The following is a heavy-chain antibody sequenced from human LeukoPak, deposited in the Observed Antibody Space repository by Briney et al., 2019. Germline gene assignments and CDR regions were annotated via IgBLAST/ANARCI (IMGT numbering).Heavy chain of an antibody. CDR3: ARDLNTAFDY. CDR1: GFTFSGYS. D-gene: IGHD5-18*01. Sequence: PGGSLRLSCAASGFTFSGYSMNWVRQAPGKGLEWVSSISSSSSYIYYADSVKGRFTISRDNAKNSLYLQMNSLRAEDTAVYYCARDLNTAFDYWGQGTLVTVSS. V-gene: IGHV3-21*01. CDR2: ISSSSSYI. J-gene: IGHJ4*02.